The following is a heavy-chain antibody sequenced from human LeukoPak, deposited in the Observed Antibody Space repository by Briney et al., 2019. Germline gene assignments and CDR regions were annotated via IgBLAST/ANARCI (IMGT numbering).Heavy chain of an antibody. CDR1: GYIFTSYW. J-gene: IGHJ4*02. Sequence: NKPGESLKISCKGSGYIFTSYWIGWVRQMPGKGLEWMGIIYPGDSDTRYSPSFQGQVTISVDKSIDTAYLQWSSLKASDTAMYYCARPRINDNDNWGQGTLVTVSS. D-gene: IGHD3-22*01. CDR2: IYPGDSDT. V-gene: IGHV5-51*03. CDR3: ARPRINDNDN.